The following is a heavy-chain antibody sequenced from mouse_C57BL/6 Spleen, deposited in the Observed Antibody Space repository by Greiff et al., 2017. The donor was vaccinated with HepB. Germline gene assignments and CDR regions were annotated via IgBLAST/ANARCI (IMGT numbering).Heavy chain of an antibody. CDR3: AKKGDDGYFPMDY. CDR2: IWRGGST. J-gene: IGHJ4*01. D-gene: IGHD2-3*01. CDR1: GFSLTSYG. Sequence: QVQLQQSGPGLVQPSQSLSITCTVSGFSLTSYGVHWVRQSPGKGLEWLGVIWRGGSTDYNAAFMSRLSITKDNSKSQVFFKMNSLQADDTAIYYCAKKGDDGYFPMDYWGQGTSVTVSS. V-gene: IGHV2-5*01.